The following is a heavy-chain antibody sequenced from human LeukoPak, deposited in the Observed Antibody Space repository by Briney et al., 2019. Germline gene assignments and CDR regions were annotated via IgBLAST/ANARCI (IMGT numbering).Heavy chain of an antibody. CDR3: ARGGIGYFDY. D-gene: IGHD3-3*02. Sequence: GGSLRLSCAASGFNVGSSYMTWVRQAPGKGLEWVSVIYDGGATYYADSVKDRFTISRDNARNTVYLQMNSLRDEDTAVYYCARGGIGYFDYWGQGTLVTVSS. J-gene: IGHJ4*02. V-gene: IGHV3-53*01. CDR2: IYDGGAT. CDR1: GFNVGSSY.